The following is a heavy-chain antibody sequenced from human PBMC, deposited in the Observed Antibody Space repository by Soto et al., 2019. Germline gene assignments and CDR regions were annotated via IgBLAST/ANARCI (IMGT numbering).Heavy chain of an antibody. D-gene: IGHD1-7*01. CDR3: ASQDPGTSVDY. Sequence: SETLSLTCAVSGGSFTSNNWWTWVRQPPGQGLEWIGEIYRTGSTNYNPSLKSRVTISLDKSENQFSLKVTSLTAADTAVYYCASQDPGTSVDYWGQGTLVTVSS. CDR2: IYRTGST. J-gene: IGHJ4*02. V-gene: IGHV4-4*02. CDR1: GGSFTSNNW.